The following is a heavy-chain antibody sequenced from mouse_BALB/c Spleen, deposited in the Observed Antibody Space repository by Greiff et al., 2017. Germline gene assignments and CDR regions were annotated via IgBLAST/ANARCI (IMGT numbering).Heavy chain of an antibody. J-gene: IGHJ3*01. V-gene: IGHV1-9*01. CDR2: ILPGSGST. CDR1: GYTFSSYW. CDR3: ARSGYGYDGAY. Sequence: VQLQQSGAELMKPGASVKISCKATGYTFSSYWIEWVKQRPGHGLEWIGEILPGSGSTNYNEKFKGKATFTADTSSNTAYMQLSSLTSEDSAVYYCARSGYGYDGAYWGQGTLVTVSA. D-gene: IGHD2-2*01.